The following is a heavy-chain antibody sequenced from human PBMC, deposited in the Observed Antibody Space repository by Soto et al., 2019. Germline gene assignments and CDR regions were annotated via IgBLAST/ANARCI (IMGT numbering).Heavy chain of an antibody. Sequence: GGSLRLSCAASGFTFSSYAMSWVRQAPGKGLEWVSAISGSGGSTYYADSVKGRFTISRDNSKNTLYLQMNSLRAEDTAVYYCAKSRGSTYYDFWSGYRGPFDYWGQGTLVTVSS. D-gene: IGHD3-3*01. CDR1: GFTFSSYA. V-gene: IGHV3-23*01. CDR2: ISGSGGST. J-gene: IGHJ4*02. CDR3: AKSRGSTYYDFWSGYRGPFDY.